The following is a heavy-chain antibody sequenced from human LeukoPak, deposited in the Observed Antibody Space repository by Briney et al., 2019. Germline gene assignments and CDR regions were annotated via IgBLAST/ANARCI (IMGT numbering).Heavy chain of an antibody. CDR1: GFTVSSNY. CDR3: AKDVRGGPIVGAGSVDY. D-gene: IGHD1-26*01. CDR2: IYSGGST. Sequence: GGSLRLSCAASGFTVSSNYMSWVRQAPGKGLEWVSVIYSGGSTYYADSVKGRFTISRDNSKNTLYLQMDSLRAEDTAIYYCAKDVRGGPIVGAGSVDYWGQGTLVTVSS. J-gene: IGHJ4*02. V-gene: IGHV3-66*01.